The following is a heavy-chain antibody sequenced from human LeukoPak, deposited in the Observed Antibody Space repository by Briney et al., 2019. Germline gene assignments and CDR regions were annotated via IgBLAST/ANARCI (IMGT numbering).Heavy chain of an antibody. V-gene: IGHV5-51*01. CDR3: ARDELRHAFDI. D-gene: IGHD1-7*01. CDR1: GYSFTSYW. J-gene: IGHJ3*02. Sequence: GESLKISCEGSGYSFTSYWNGWVRQVPGKGLEWMGIIYPGDSDTKYSTSFQGQVTISADKSISTAYLQWSSLKASDTAMYDCARDELRHAFDIWGQGTLVTVSS. CDR2: IYPGDSDT.